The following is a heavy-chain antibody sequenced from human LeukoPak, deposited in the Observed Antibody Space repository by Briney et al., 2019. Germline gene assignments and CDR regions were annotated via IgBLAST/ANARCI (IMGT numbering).Heavy chain of an antibody. V-gene: IGHV3-11*01. CDR3: ARDIAVAGINWFDP. CDR2: ISSSGSTI. J-gene: IGHJ5*02. CDR1: GFSVSNNY. Sequence: GGSLRLSCAASGFSVSNNYMSWVRQAPGKGLEWVSYISSSGSTIYYADSVKGRFTISRDNAKNSLYLQMNSLRAEDTAVYYCARDIAVAGINWFDPWGQGTLVTVSS. D-gene: IGHD6-19*01.